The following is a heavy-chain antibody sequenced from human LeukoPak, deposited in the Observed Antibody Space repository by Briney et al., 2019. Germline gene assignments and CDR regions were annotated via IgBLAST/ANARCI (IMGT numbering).Heavy chain of an antibody. D-gene: IGHD3-22*01. V-gene: IGHV1-2*02. CDR2: INPNSGGT. J-gene: IGHJ4*02. CDR3: ARDASYYDSSGYWY. Sequence: GASVTVSCKASGYTFTGYYMHWVRQAPGQGLEWMGWINPNSGGTNYAQKFQGRVTMTRDTPISTAYMEPSRLRSDDTAVYYCARDASYYDSSGYWYWGQGTLVTVSS. CDR1: GYTFTGYY.